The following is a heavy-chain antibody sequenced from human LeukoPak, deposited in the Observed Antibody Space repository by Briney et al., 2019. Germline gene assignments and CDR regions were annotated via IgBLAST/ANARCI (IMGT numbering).Heavy chain of an antibody. CDR1: GYTFTSYG. CDR2: ISAYNGNT. Sequence: APVKVSCKASGYTFTSYGISWVRQAPGRGLEWMGWISAYNGNTNYAQKLQGRVTMTTDTSTSTAYMELRSLRSDDTAVYYCASGSSYDSSGRGFDYWGQGTLVTVSS. V-gene: IGHV1-18*01. CDR3: ASGSSYDSSGRGFDY. D-gene: IGHD3-22*01. J-gene: IGHJ4*02.